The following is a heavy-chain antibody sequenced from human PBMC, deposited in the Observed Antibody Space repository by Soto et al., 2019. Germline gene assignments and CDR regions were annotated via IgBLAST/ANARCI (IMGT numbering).Heavy chain of an antibody. V-gene: IGHV1-69*02. Sequence: QVQLVQSGAEVKKPGSSVKVSCKASGGTFSSYTISWVRQAPGQGLEWMGRIIPILGIANYAQKFQGRVTITADKSTSTAYMELSSLRSDDTAVYYCARGGYSSGRGEDDYWGQGTLVTVSS. CDR3: ARGGYSSGRGEDDY. J-gene: IGHJ4*02. D-gene: IGHD6-19*01. CDR1: GGTFSSYT. CDR2: IIPILGIA.